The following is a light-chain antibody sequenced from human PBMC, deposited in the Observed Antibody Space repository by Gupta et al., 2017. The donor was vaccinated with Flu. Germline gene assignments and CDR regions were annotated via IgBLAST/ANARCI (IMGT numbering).Light chain of an antibody. V-gene: IGLV2-14*01. J-gene: IGLJ2*01. CDR3: SSGTSSTNLV. CDR1: STDIGSYKY. Sequence: SALSQPSSVSGSPGQSIAISCPGTSTDIGSYKYVSWYQQHTAKAHQLLIYEGSTRAAGVATRFSASKTGDTASLTISGRQAEDEDDYYCSSGTSSTNLVFGGGTRLTVL. CDR2: EGS.